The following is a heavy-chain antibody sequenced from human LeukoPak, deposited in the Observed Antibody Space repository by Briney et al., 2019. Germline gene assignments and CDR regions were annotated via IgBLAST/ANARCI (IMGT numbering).Heavy chain of an antibody. J-gene: IGHJ5*02. CDR2: ITPIFGTA. CDR1: GGTFSRYA. V-gene: IGHV1-69*05. CDR3: ARVNDFWSGYYRNWFDP. D-gene: IGHD3-3*01. Sequence: SSVKVTCKASGGTFSRYAISWVRQAPGQGMEWMGVITPIFGTANYAQKFQGRVTITTDESTSTAYMELSSLRSEDTDVYYCARVNDFWSGYYRNWFDPWGQGTLVTVSS.